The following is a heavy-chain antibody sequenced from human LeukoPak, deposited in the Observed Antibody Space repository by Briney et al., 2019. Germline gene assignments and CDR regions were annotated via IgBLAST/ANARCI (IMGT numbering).Heavy chain of an antibody. CDR1: GGSFSGYY. V-gene: IGHV4-34*01. Sequence: SETLSLTCAVYGGSFSGYYWSWIRQPTGKGLEWIGEINHSGSTNYNPSLKSRVTISVDTSKNQFSLKLSSVTAADTAVYYCASIRRPRGRGNAFDIWGQGTMVTVSS. D-gene: IGHD1-26*01. J-gene: IGHJ3*02. CDR3: ASIRRPRGRGNAFDI. CDR2: INHSGST.